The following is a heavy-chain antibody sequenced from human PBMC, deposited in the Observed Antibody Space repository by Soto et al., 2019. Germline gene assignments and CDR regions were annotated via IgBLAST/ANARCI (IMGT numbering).Heavy chain of an antibody. V-gene: IGHV4-34*01. Sequence: PDTLSLTSIVSGVSMSGYQCNWIRQSPGQGLEWIGEINHSGTTKYNPSLESRINLSVDTSKKQFSLKMFSVTAADTAIYYCARGWRFDPWGQGNQVTVSS. D-gene: IGHD1-1*01. CDR3: ARGWRFDP. J-gene: IGHJ5*02. CDR1: GVSMSGYQ. CDR2: INHSGTT.